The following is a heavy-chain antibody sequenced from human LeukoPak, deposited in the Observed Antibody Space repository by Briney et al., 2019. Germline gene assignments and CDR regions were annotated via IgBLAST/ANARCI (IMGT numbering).Heavy chain of an antibody. CDR2: ISSSSSTI. CDR1: GFTFSTYS. V-gene: IGHV3-48*01. Sequence: GGSLRLSCAASGFTFSTYSMNWVRQAPGKGLEWVSYISSSSSTIYYADSVKGRFTISRDNAKNSLYLQMNSLRAEDTAVYYCARDSGYYFDYWGQGTLVTVSS. J-gene: IGHJ4*02. D-gene: IGHD3-10*01. CDR3: ARDSGYYFDY.